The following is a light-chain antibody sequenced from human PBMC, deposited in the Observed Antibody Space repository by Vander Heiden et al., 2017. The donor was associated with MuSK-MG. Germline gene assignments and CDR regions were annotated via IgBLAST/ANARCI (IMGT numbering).Light chain of an antibody. J-gene: IGKJ4*01. V-gene: IGKV3-15*01. CDR1: QSVTSK. CDR3: QQYQNWPAIT. CDR2: GAS. Sequence: EIVMTQSPATLSVSPGERATLSCRASQSVTSKLAWYQQKPGQAPRLLIYGASTRDTGIPARFSGSGYGTEFTLTISSLQSEDFAVYYCQQYQNWPAITFGGGTKVEMK.